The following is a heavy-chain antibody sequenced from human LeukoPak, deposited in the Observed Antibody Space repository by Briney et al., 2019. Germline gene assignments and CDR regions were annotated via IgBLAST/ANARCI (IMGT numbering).Heavy chain of an antibody. D-gene: IGHD2-2*01. CDR2: IYPRDSDT. V-gene: IGHV5-51*01. Sequence: KVSCKGSGYTFTNYWIGWVRQMPGKGLEYMGIIYPRDSDTRYSPSFEGQVTISADKSISTGYLQWSSLKASDTAMYFCARKFCSSTTCYVAFDMWGQETMVTVSS. J-gene: IGHJ3*02. CDR1: GYTFTNYW. CDR3: ARKFCSSTTCYVAFDM.